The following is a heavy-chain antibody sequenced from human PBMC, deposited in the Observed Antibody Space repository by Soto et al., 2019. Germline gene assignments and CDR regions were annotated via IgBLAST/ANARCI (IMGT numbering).Heavy chain of an antibody. V-gene: IGHV3-66*01. CDR3: ASGITVPGTADSFDI. D-gene: IGHD6-19*01. CDR1: GFTVSNNY. CDR2: IYSGGYT. J-gene: IGHJ3*02. Sequence: EVQVVESGGGLVQPGGSLRLSCAASGFTVSNNYMSWVRQAAGKGLEWVSVIYSGGYTYYADSVKGRFTISRDSSKNTLYLQMNSLRAVDTAIYPFASGITVPGTADSFDIWGQGTTVTVYS.